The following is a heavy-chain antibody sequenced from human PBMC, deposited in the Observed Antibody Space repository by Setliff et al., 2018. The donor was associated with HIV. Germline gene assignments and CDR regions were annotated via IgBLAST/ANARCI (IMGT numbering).Heavy chain of an antibody. Sequence: SETLSLTCKVSGAPISSYYWNWIRQPPGKGLEWIGYIYNSGCSNSKPSLKSRVTISLDTSKNQFSLKLSSVTAADTAVYYCARGDGYRANDAYYDTGMDVWGQGITVTVSS. CDR3: ARGDGYRANDAYYDTGMDV. D-gene: IGHD5-12*01. J-gene: IGHJ6*02. CDR2: IYNSGCS. V-gene: IGHV4-59*01. CDR1: GAPISSYY.